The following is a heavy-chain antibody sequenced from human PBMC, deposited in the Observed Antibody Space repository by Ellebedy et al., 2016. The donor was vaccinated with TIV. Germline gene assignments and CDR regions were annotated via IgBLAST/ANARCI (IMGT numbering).Heavy chain of an antibody. CDR2: IYYSGIT. CDR1: GDSVSRYY. CDR3: ARNSPREYALEI. J-gene: IGHJ3*02. Sequence: SETLSLXCNVSGDSVSRYYWSWIRQPPGKGLEWIGYIYYSGITDYNPSLKSRVTMSVDTSKNQISLKLNSVTAADTAVYYCARNSPREYALEIWGQGTLVTVSS. V-gene: IGHV4-59*02.